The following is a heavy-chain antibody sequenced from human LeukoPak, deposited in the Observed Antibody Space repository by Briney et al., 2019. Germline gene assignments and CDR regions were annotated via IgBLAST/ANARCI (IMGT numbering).Heavy chain of an antibody. J-gene: IGHJ5*02. CDR3: AKDQGNDYGDQLYH. D-gene: IGHD4/OR15-4a*01. Sequence: GGSLRLSCAASGFTFSAFAMTWVRQAPGSGLEWVSAISGSGGLTYYADSVKGRFTISRDNSKSTLYLHMNGLRAEDTALYYCAKDQGNDYGDQLYHWGQGTLVTVSS. V-gene: IGHV3-23*01. CDR1: GFTFSAFA. CDR2: ISGSGGLT.